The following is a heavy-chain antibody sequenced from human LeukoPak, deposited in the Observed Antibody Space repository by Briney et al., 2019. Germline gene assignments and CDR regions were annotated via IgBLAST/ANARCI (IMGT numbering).Heavy chain of an antibody. J-gene: IGHJ3*02. D-gene: IGHD6-13*01. CDR2: INAGNGNT. Sequence: ASVKVSCKASGYTFTGYYMHWVRQAPGQRLEWMGWINAGNGNTKYSQKFQGRVTITRDTSASTAYMELSSLRSEDTAVYYCASSSSWYDAFDIWGQGTMVTVSS. CDR1: GYTFTGYY. V-gene: IGHV1-3*01. CDR3: ASSSSWYDAFDI.